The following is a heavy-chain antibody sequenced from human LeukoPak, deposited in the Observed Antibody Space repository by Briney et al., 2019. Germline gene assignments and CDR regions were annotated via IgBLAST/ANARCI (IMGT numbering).Heavy chain of an antibody. J-gene: IGHJ6*03. CDR1: GFTFRIYW. CDR3: ARGDTMVRGVIKAYYYYYMDV. Sequence: GGSLRLSCAASGFTFRIYWMSWVRQAPGKGLEWVANIKQDGSEKYYVDSVKGRFTISRDNAKNSLYLQMNSLRAEDTAVYYCARGDTMVRGVIKAYYYYYMDVWGKGTTVTVSS. D-gene: IGHD3-10*01. V-gene: IGHV3-7*01. CDR2: IKQDGSEK.